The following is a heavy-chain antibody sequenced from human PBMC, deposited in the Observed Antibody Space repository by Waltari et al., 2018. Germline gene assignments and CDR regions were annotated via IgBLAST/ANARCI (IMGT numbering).Heavy chain of an antibody. D-gene: IGHD3-9*01. CDR2: IWYDGSNV. Sequence: QVQLVQSGGGVVQPGRSLRLSCAARVFTFTSYGMHGVRQVPGKGLDWVAVIWYDGSNVYYSDSVKGRFTISRDNSKNTLYLQMNSLRAEDTAVYYCARYFAYYGMDVWGQGTTVTVSS. CDR3: ARYFAYYGMDV. CDR1: VFTFTSYG. J-gene: IGHJ6*02. V-gene: IGHV3-33*01.